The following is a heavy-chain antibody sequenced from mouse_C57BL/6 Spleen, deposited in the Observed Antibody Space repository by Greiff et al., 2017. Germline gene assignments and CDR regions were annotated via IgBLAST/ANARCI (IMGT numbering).Heavy chain of an antibody. CDR2: IHPSDSDN. V-gene: IGHV1-74*01. CDR3: AIGWDTTVFDY. D-gene: IGHD1-1*01. J-gene: IGHJ2*01. Sequence: QVQLQQPGAELVKPGASVKVSCKASGYTFTSYWMHWVKQRPGQGLEWIGRIHPSDSDNNYNQKFKGKATLTVDKSSSTAYMQLSSLTSEDSAVYYCAIGWDTTVFDYWGQGTTLTVSS. CDR1: GYTFTSYW.